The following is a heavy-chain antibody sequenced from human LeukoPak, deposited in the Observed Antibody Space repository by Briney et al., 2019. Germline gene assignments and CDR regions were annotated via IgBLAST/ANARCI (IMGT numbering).Heavy chain of an antibody. J-gene: IGHJ6*03. CDR3: AKAGPLRYFYYYYMGV. CDR2: IYHTGNT. D-gene: IGHD3-9*01. CDR1: GYSISSGYY. V-gene: IGHV4-38-2*02. Sequence: SETLSLTCTVSGYSISSGYYWGWIRQPPGKGLEWIGSIYHTGNTYYNPSLKSRVTISVDTSKNQFSLNLSSVTAADTAVYYCAKAGPLRYFYYYYMGVWGKGTTVTISS.